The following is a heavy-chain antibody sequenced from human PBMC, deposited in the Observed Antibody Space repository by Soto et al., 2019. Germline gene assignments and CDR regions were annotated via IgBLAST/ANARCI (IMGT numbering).Heavy chain of an antibody. CDR2: ISWNSGTI. D-gene: IGHD2-8*02. J-gene: IGHJ6*02. V-gene: IGHV3-9*01. CDR1: GFSFDDYA. Sequence: EVQVVESGGGLVQPGRSLRLSCAASGFSFDDYAMHWVRQAPGKGLEWVSGISWNSGTIGYADSVKGRFTISRDNAKTSMYLPMNSLRAEDTALYYCAKSTGGTANGMGVWGQGTTVTVSS. CDR3: AKSTGGTANGMGV.